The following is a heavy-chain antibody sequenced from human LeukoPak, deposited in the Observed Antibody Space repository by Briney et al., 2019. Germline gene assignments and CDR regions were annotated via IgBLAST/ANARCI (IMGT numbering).Heavy chain of an antibody. D-gene: IGHD3-10*01. V-gene: IGHV4-39*01. J-gene: IGHJ4*02. Sequence: KSSETLSLTCTVSGGSISSSSYYWGWIRQPPGKGLEWIGSIYYSGSTYYNPSLKSRVTISVDTSKNQFSLKLSSVTAADTAVYYCARHYITMVRGVMYYFDYWGQGTLVTVSS. CDR3: ARHYITMVRGVMYYFDY. CDR1: GGSISSSSYY. CDR2: IYYSGST.